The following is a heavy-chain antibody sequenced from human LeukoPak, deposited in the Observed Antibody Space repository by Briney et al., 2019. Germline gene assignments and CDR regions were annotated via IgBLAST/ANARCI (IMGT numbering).Heavy chain of an antibody. Sequence: GGSLRLSCAASGFTFSSYAMSWVRQAPGKGLEWVSSINNVASHIYYAGSVRGRFTISRDNAKNSVYLQMNSLRAEDTAVYYCTRDATYYLRYGYFDYWGQGTLVTVSS. CDR1: GFTFSSYA. J-gene: IGHJ4*02. CDR3: TRDATYYLRYGYFDY. CDR2: INNVASHI. D-gene: IGHD2/OR15-2a*01. V-gene: IGHV3-21*01.